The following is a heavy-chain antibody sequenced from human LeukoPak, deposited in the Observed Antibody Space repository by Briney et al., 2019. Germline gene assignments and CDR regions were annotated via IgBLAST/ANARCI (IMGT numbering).Heavy chain of an antibody. CDR3: ARSPRASYCSGGSCYFDY. V-gene: IGHV4-39*07. D-gene: IGHD2-15*01. J-gene: IGHJ4*02. CDR1: GGSINTANYY. Sequence: SETLSLTCTVSGGSINTANYYWGWLRQPPWKGLEWIGSIYYSETTYDNPSLKSRVTLSVDTSKNQFSLKLSSVTAADTAVYYCARSPRASYCSGGSCYFDYWGQGTLVTVSS. CDR2: IYYSETT.